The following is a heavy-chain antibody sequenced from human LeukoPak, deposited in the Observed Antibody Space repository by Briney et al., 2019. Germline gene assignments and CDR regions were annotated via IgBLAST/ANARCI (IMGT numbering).Heavy chain of an antibody. CDR1: GFIFSNSW. D-gene: IGHD3-3*01. CDR3: AKNLHYDSHDF. J-gene: IGHJ4*02. Sequence: PGGSLRLSCAASGFIFSNSWMSWFGQVQGKGLEWVANMDQDGKEKNYVASVKGRFTISRDNTKNSLFLQMNSLTAEDTAVYYCAKNLHYDSHDFWGRGALVTVSS. CDR2: MDQDGKEK. V-gene: IGHV3-7*01.